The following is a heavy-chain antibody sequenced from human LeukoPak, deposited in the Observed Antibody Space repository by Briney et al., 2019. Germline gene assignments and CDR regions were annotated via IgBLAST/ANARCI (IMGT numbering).Heavy chain of an antibody. CDR2: ISDSGGSA. CDR1: GFTFKTSYKFTFTDYW. J-gene: IGHJ4*02. V-gene: IGHV3-23*01. D-gene: IGHD6-13*01. Sequence: GGSLRLSCVASGFTFKTSYKFTFTDYWMNWVRQAPGKWLEWVSAISDSGGSAYYADSVKGRFTISRDNSKNTLYLQMNSLRAEDTAVYYCATSPGAAAGSSGLDYWGQGTLVTVSS. CDR3: ATSPGAAAGSSGLDY.